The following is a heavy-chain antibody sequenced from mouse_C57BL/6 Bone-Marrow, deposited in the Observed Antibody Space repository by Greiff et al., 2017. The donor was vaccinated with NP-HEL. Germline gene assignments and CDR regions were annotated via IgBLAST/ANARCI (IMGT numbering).Heavy chain of an antibody. D-gene: IGHD1-1*01. J-gene: IGHJ3*01. CDR3: AREGGYYGSPFAY. CDR2: ISYDGSN. CDR1: GYSIISGYY. Sequence: EVQLQESGPGLVKPSQSLSLTCSVTGYSIISGYYWNWIRQFPGNKLEWMAYISYDGSNNYNPSLKNRISITRDISKKQCFLKLTLVTTEDTATYYCAREGGYYGSPFAYWGQGTLVTVSA. V-gene: IGHV3-6*01.